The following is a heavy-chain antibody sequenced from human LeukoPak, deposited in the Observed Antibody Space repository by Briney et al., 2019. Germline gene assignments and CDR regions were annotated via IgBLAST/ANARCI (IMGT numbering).Heavy chain of an antibody. Sequence: ASVKVSCKASGGTFSSYAISWVRQAPGQGLEWMGRIIPILGIANYAQKFQGRVTITADESTSTAYMELSSLRSEDTAVYYCARGYGYSSSSGYYYYYYMDVWGKGTTVTVSS. CDR2: IIPILGIA. D-gene: IGHD6-6*01. J-gene: IGHJ6*03. CDR1: GGTFSSYA. CDR3: ARGYGYSSSSGYYYYYYMDV. V-gene: IGHV1-69*04.